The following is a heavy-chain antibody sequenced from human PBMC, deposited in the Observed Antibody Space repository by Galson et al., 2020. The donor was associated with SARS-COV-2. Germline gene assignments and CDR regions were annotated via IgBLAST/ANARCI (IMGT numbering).Heavy chain of an antibody. CDR2: IYQSGST. CDR1: GYSMSGNYY. V-gene: IGHV4-38-2*02. CDR3: ALRSGTYYTDAFDI. D-gene: IGHD1-26*01. J-gene: IGHJ3*02. Sequence: SETLSLTCTVSGYSMSGNYYWGWIRQPPGKGLDWTGSIYQSGSTYYNPYLKSRVTISRDTSKKQFSLKLISVTAADTAVYYCALRSGTYYTDAFDIWGQGTMVTVSS.